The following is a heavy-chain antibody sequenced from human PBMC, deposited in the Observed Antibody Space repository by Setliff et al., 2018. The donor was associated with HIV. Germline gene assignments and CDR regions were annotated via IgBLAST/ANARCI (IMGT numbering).Heavy chain of an antibody. CDR1: GFTFSSFV. D-gene: IGHD5-12*01. V-gene: IGHV3-23*01. CDR3: AKDGWGYDYVGAYYFDY. J-gene: IGHJ4*02. Sequence: PGGSLRLSCAASGFTFSSFVMTWVRQAPGKGLEWVSTISSDHNTYYPDSVRGRFTVSRDNSKNSLYLQMNSLTTEDTGLYYCAKDGWGYDYVGAYYFDYWGQGTPVTVSS. CDR2: ISSDHNT.